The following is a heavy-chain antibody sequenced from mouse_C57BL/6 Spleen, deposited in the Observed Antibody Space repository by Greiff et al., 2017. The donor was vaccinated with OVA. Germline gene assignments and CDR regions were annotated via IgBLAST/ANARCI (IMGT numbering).Heavy chain of an antibody. Sequence: EVMLVESGGGFVQPGGSMKLSCVASGFTFSNYWMNWVRQSPGKGLEWVAQIRLKSDNYATHYAESVKGRFTISRDDCKSLVYLQMTNLRAEDTGISYCTANSYVDYWGQGTTLTVSS. CDR2: IRLKSDNYAT. D-gene: IGHD4-1*01. V-gene: IGHV6-3*01. J-gene: IGHJ2*01. CDR1: GFTFSNYW. CDR3: TANSYVDY.